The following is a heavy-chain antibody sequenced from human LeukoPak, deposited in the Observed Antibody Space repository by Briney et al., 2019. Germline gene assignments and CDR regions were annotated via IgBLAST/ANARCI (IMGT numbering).Heavy chain of an antibody. D-gene: IGHD4-23*01. CDR1: GGFFSGYY. CDR2: INHSGST. V-gene: IGHV4-34*01. J-gene: IGHJ4*02. Sequence: PSETLSLTCAVYGGFFSGYYWSWIRQPPGKGLEWIGEINHSGSTNYNPSLKSRVTISVDTSKNQFSLKLSSVTAADTAVYYCASRERHKYGGNSGGYWGQGTLVTVSS. CDR3: ASRERHKYGGNSGGY.